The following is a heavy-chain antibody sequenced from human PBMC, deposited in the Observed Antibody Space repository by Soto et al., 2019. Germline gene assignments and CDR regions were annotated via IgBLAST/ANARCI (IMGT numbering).Heavy chain of an antibody. CDR2: IDQGGLET. Sequence: EVQLVQSGGGLVQPGGSLRLSCEASGFTFSHYWMSWVRQAPGKGLEWVAFIDQGGLETHYADSVKGRLTLSRDNAKNTVLLEMRSLRAEDTAMYYCARTIPIRYFDNWGQGTPVTVSS. CDR3: ARTIPIRYFDN. D-gene: IGHD2-21*01. J-gene: IGHJ4*02. CDR1: GFTFSHYW. V-gene: IGHV3-7*03.